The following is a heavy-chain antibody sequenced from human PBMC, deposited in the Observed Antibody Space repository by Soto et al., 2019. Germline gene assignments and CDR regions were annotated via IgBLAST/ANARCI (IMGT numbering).Heavy chain of an antibody. V-gene: IGHV1-69*13. D-gene: IGHD2-2*01. CDR2: IIPIFGTA. Sequence: ASVKVSCKASGGTFNRFAITWVRRAPGQGLEWMGGIIPIFGTANYAQRFQGRVTITADESTSTAYMELSSLRSDDTAVYYCARDSRVVVPAASRHYYYYAMDVWGQGTTVTVSS. CDR3: ARDSRVVVPAASRHYYYYAMDV. CDR1: GGTFNRFA. J-gene: IGHJ6*02.